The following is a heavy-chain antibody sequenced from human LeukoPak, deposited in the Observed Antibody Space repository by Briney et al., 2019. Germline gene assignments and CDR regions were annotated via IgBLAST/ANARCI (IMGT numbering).Heavy chain of an antibody. Sequence: GGSLRLSCAASGFTFSSYAMSWVRQAPGKGLEWVSAISGSGGSTYYADSVKGRFTVSRDNSKNTLYLQMNSLRAEDTAVYYCAKAQFLGYSNSYYFDYWGQGTLVTVSS. CDR1: GFTFSSYA. CDR3: AKAQFLGYSNSYYFDY. D-gene: IGHD4-11*01. CDR2: ISGSGGST. J-gene: IGHJ4*02. V-gene: IGHV3-23*01.